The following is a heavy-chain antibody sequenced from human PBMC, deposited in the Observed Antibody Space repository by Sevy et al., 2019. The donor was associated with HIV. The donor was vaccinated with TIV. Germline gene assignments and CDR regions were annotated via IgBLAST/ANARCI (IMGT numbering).Heavy chain of an antibody. CDR3: ARLALRYYYDSSGHSVDFDY. CDR1: GGSISSTTYY. CDR2: IYYSGST. V-gene: IGHV4-39*02. J-gene: IGHJ4*02. D-gene: IGHD3-22*01. Sequence: SETLSLTCTVSGGSISSTTYYWGWIRQPPGKGLEWIGSIYYSGSTYYNPSLKSRVAISVDTSKSHFSLKLSSVTAADTAVYFCARLALRYYYDSSGHSVDFDYWGQGTLVTVSS.